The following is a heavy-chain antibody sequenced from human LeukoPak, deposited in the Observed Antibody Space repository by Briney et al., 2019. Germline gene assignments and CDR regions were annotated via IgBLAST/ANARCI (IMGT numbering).Heavy chain of an antibody. Sequence: GTSLRLSCAASGFTFSSYGMHWVRQAPGKGLEWVSLIWFDGSNKYYADSVRGRFTISRDNSKSTLYLQMNSLRVEDTAVYYCANWVGGSYYGRFDSWGQGTLVTVSS. CDR2: IWFDGSNK. CDR1: GFTFSSYG. CDR3: ANWVGGSYYGRFDS. J-gene: IGHJ4*02. V-gene: IGHV3-33*06. D-gene: IGHD1-26*01.